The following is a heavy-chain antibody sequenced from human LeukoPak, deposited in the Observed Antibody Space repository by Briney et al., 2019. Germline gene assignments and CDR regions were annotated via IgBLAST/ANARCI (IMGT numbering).Heavy chain of an antibody. V-gene: IGHV4-59*12. D-gene: IGHD1-26*01. CDR3: ARGHSGNYPGIISYYYYYMDV. J-gene: IGHJ6*03. CDR1: GGSISSYY. CDR2: IYYSGST. Sequence: SETLSLTCTVSGGSISSYYWSWIRQPPGKGLEWIGYIYYSGSTNYNPSLKSRVTISVDTSKNQFSLKLSSVTAADTAVYYCARGHSGNYPGIISYYYYYMDVWGKGTTVIVSS.